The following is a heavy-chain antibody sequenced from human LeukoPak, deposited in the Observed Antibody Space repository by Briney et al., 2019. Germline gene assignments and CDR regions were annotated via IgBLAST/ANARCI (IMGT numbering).Heavy chain of an antibody. Sequence: GESLKISCKASGYSFTNYGIGWVRQMPGKGLEWMGIIYSGNSDIRYSPSFQGQVTISVDKSITTANLQWSSLKASDTAMYYCARQMAGSYPYNWFDPWGQGTLVTVSS. D-gene: IGHD1-26*01. CDR2: IYSGNSDI. V-gene: IGHV5-51*01. CDR3: ARQMAGSYPYNWFDP. J-gene: IGHJ5*02. CDR1: GYSFTNYG.